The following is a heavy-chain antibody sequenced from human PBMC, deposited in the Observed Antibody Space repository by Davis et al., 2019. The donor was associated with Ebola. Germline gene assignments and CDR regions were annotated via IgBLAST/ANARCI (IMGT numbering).Heavy chain of an antibody. D-gene: IGHD2-2*01. J-gene: IGHJ6*03. V-gene: IGHV3-74*01. CDR2: INSDGSST. CDR1: GFTFSSYW. Sequence: PGGSLRLSCAASGFTFSSYWMHWVRQAPGKGLVWVSRINSDGSSTSYADSVKGRFTISRANAKKTLYLQMNSLRDEDTAVYYCARKGVPAADSYYYYMDVWGKGTTVTVSS. CDR3: ARKGVPAADSYYYYMDV.